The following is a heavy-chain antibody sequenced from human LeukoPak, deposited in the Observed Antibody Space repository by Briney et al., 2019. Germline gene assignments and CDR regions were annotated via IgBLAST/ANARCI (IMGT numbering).Heavy chain of an antibody. J-gene: IGHJ4*02. Sequence: GGSLRLSCAASGFTFSNAWMSWVRQAPGKGLECVSAISGDGDSPYYADSVRGRFTISRDNSKNTLYLQMNSLRAEDTAVYFCARDPGAFHYFFDCWGQGTLVTVSS. CDR1: GFTFSNAW. V-gene: IGHV3-23*01. CDR2: ISGDGDSP. CDR3: ARDPGAFHYFFDC. D-gene: IGHD4/OR15-4a*01.